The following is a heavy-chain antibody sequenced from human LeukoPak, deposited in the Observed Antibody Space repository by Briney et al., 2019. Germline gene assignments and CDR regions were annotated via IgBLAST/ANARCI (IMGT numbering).Heavy chain of an antibody. CDR1: GYTFTNYG. J-gene: IGHJ4*02. V-gene: IGHV1-18*03. D-gene: IGHD1-26*01. CDR2: ISAYNGNT. Sequence: ASVKVSCKASGYTFTNYGISWGLHPPGQGLEWRGWISAYNGNTNYAQKLQRRVTMTTDTSTSTASMELRSLRSDDVAGYYCARVSAWDLRIDYRGEGTLVTVSS. CDR3: ARVSAWDLRIDY.